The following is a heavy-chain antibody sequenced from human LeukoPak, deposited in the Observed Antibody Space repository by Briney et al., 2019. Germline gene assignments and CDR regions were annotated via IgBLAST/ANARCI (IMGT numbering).Heavy chain of an antibody. V-gene: IGHV1-2*02. CDR1: GYTFTGYY. Sequence: GASVKVSCKASGYTFTGYYMHWVRQAPGQGLEWMGWINPNSGGTNYAQKFQGGVTMTRDTSISTAYMELSRLRSDDTAVYYCARGRITMVRGVISWFDPWGQGTLVTVSS. CDR3: ARGRITMVRGVISWFDP. J-gene: IGHJ5*02. CDR2: INPNSGGT. D-gene: IGHD3-10*01.